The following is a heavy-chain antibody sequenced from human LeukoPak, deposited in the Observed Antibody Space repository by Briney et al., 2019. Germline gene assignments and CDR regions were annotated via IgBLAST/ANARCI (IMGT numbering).Heavy chain of an antibody. CDR3: QSRFLEWLLDY. Sequence: PSETLSLTCTVSGGSISSNNYYWGWIRQPPGKGLEWIGSIYYGGYTYYNPSLKSRVTISVDTSENQFSLKLSSVTAADTAIYYCQSRFLEWLLDYWGQGTLATVSS. V-gene: IGHV4-39*01. J-gene: IGHJ4*02. CDR2: IYYGGYT. D-gene: IGHD3-3*01. CDR1: GGSISSNNYY.